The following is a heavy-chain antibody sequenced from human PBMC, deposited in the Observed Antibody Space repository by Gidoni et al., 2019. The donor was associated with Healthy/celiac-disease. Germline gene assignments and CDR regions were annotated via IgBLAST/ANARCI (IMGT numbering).Heavy chain of an antibody. CDR1: GFPFSSYG. CDR2: IWYDGSNK. J-gene: IGHJ4*02. Sequence: VQLVESGGGVVQPGRSLKLSCAASGFPFSSYGMHWVRQAPGKGLEWVAVIWYDGSNKYYADSVKGRFTISRDNSKNTLYLQMNSLRAEDTAVYYCARDQAYYGSGSPLYWGQGTLVTVSS. CDR3: ARDQAYYGSGSPLY. D-gene: IGHD3-10*01. V-gene: IGHV3-33*01.